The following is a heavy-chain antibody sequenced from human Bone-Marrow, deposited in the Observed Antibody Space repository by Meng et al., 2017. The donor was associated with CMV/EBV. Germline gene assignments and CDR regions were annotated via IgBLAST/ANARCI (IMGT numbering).Heavy chain of an antibody. D-gene: IGHD2-2*01. J-gene: IGHJ6*02. CDR2: ISWNSGSI. CDR3: AKDIRDVVPAAKVNYYYGMDV. Sequence: GGSLRLSCAASGFTFSSYSMNWVRQAPGKGLEWVSGISWNSGSIGYADSVKGRFTISRDNAKNSLYLQMNSLRAEDTALYYCAKDIRDVVPAAKVNYYYGMDVWGQGTTVTVSS. CDR1: GFTFSSYS. V-gene: IGHV3-9*01.